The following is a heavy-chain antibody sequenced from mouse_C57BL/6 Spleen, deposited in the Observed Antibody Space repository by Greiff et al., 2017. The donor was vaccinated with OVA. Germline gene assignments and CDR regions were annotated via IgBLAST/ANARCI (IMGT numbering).Heavy chain of an antibody. CDR2: INYDGSST. CDR3: AREGNYPYYFDY. D-gene: IGHD2-1*01. CDR1: GFTFSDYY. V-gene: IGHV5-16*01. Sequence: DVKLVESEGGLVQPGSSMKLSCTASGFTFSDYYMAWVRQVPEKGLEWVANINYDGSSTYYLDSLKSRFIISRDNAKNILYLQMSSLKSEDTATYYCAREGNYPYYFDYWGQGTTLTVSS. J-gene: IGHJ2*01.